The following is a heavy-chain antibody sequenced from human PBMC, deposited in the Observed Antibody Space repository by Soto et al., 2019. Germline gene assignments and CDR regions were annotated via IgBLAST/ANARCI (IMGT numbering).Heavy chain of an antibody. V-gene: IGHV3-21*01. CDR1: GFTFSSYS. J-gene: IGHJ4*02. CDR3: ASTKYSSSKDFDY. CDR2: ISSSSSYI. D-gene: IGHD6-13*01. Sequence: EVQLVESGGGLVQPGGSLRLSCAASGFTFSSYSMNWVRQAPGKGLEWVSSISSSSSYIYYADSMKGRFTISRDNAKNSLYLQMNSLRAEDTAVYYCASTKYSSSKDFDYWGQGTLVTVSS.